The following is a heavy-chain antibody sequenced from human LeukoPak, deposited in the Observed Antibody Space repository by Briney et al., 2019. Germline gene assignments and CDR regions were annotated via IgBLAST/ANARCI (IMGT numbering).Heavy chain of an antibody. CDR3: AKDGRGYSSSWLDY. CDR1: GFPFSSYE. CDR2: IRYDGSNK. Sequence: GSLRLSCAASGFPFSSYEMNWVRQAPGKGLEWVAFIRYDGSNKYYADSVKGRFTISRDNSKNTLYLQMNSLRAEDTAVYYCAKDGRGYSSSWLDYWGQGTLVTVSS. J-gene: IGHJ4*02. D-gene: IGHD6-13*01. V-gene: IGHV3-30*02.